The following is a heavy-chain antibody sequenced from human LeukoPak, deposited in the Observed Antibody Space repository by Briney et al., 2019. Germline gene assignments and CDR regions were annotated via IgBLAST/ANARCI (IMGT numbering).Heavy chain of an antibody. CDR1: GYTFTSYG. Sequence: ASVKVSCKASGYTFTSYGISWVRQAPGQGLEWMGWISAYNGNTNYAQKLQGRVTMTTDTSTSTAYMELRSLRSDDTAVYYCASSRGYCSGGSCPKYRDWFDPWGQGTLVTVSS. CDR3: ASSRGYCSGGSCPKYRDWFDP. CDR2: ISAYNGNT. J-gene: IGHJ5*02. V-gene: IGHV1-18*01. D-gene: IGHD2-15*01.